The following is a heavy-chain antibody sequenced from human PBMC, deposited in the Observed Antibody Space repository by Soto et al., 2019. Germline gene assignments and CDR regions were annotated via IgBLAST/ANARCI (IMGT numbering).Heavy chain of an antibody. CDR2: AYYRSRWRY. CDR3: ARDPPDFNSGFDY. CDR1: GASVSNNGAT. V-gene: IGHV6-1*01. Sequence: SQTLSLTCGICGASVSNNGATLNCIRQSPSRGLEWLGRAYYRSRWRYDYATSVRGRITINPDTSKNQFSLQLNSVTTEDTAVYYCARDPPDFNSGFDYWGQGTPVTVSS. J-gene: IGHJ4*02. D-gene: IGHD1-26*01.